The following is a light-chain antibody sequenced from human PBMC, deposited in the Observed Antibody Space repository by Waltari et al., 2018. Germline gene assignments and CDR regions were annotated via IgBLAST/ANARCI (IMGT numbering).Light chain of an antibody. CDR3: QQSYNAPYT. CDR2: VAS. Sequence: SPSSLPASVGDRVTITCRSSQSISNYLNWYQHKPGEAPKLLVYVASNLQRGVPSRFSGSGSETDFTLTISSLQLEDFATYYCQQSYNAPYTFGQGTNVEIK. V-gene: IGKV1-39*01. CDR1: QSISNY. J-gene: IGKJ2*01.